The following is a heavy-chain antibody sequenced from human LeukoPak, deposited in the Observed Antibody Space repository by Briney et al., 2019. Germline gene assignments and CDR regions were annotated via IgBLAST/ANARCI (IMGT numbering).Heavy chain of an antibody. CDR3: ARGYCDTNDCPPGAY. Sequence: ASVKASCKASGYTFTAFYIHWVRQAPGKGLEWMGWINPNSGGTNYAQKFQGRVTLTRDTSISTVYMELSGLTSDDTAVYYCARGYCDTNDCPPGAYWGQGALVTVSS. CDR1: GYTFTAFY. J-gene: IGHJ4*02. D-gene: IGHD3-9*01. V-gene: IGHV1-2*02. CDR2: INPNSGGT.